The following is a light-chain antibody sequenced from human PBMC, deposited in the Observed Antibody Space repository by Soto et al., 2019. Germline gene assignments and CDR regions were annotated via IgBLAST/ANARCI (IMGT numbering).Light chain of an antibody. CDR3: HQYNNWPSWT. J-gene: IGKJ1*01. CDR1: QSVSSD. CDR2: GAS. Sequence: EKVMTQSPATLSMSPGERATLSCRASQSVSSDLAWYQQKPGQAPRLLIYGASTRATCIPARFSGSGSGTELTLTISSMQSEDFAVYYCHQYNNWPSWTFGQGTKVEIK. V-gene: IGKV3-15*01.